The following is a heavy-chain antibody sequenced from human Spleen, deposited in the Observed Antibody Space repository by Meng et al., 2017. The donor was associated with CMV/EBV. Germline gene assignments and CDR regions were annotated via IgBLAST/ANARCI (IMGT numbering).Heavy chain of an antibody. J-gene: IGHJ4*02. D-gene: IGHD2-21*01. V-gene: IGHV3-23*01. CDR3: AKDGEYRGGDCYQGYFDH. CDR2: IRGNGGGP. CDR1: GFTFSSYA. Sequence: GESLKISCAASGFTFSSYAMSWVRQAPGKGPEWVSIIRGNGGGPFYADSVKGRFIISRDNSMNTLYLQMRSLRAEDTAVYYCAKDGEYRGGDCYQGYFDHWGQGALVTVSS.